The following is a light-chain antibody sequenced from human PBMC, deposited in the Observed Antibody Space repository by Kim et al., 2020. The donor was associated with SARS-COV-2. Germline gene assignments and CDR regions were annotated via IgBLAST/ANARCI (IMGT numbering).Light chain of an antibody. Sequence: SVSPGQTASITGAGDKLGDKYACWYQQKPGQSPVLVIDQDSKRPSGIPERFSGSNSGNTATLTISGTQAMDEADYYCQAWDSSTGVFGTGTKVTVL. CDR2: QDS. V-gene: IGLV3-1*01. CDR1: KLGDKY. J-gene: IGLJ1*01. CDR3: QAWDSSTGV.